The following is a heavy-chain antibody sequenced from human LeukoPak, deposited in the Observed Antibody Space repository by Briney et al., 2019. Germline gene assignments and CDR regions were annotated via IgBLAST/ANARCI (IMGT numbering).Heavy chain of an antibody. CDR1: GFTFSSYA. CDR3: ARGHTILAY. J-gene: IGHJ4*02. D-gene: IGHD3-9*01. CDR2: ISYDGSNK. V-gene: IGHV3-30-3*01. Sequence: GRSLRLSCAASGFTFSSYAMQWGRQAPGKGLEWVAVISYDGSNKYYADSVKGRFTISRDNSKNTLYLQMNSLRAEDTALYYCARGHTILAYWGQGTLVTVSS.